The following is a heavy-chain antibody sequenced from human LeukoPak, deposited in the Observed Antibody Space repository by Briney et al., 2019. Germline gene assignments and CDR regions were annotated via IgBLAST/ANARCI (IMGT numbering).Heavy chain of an antibody. V-gene: IGHV5-51*01. CDR3: ARHGDHGTVLDY. J-gene: IGHJ4*02. D-gene: IGHD1-1*01. CDR1: GYSFATYW. Sequence: KHGESLKISCRASGYSFATYWIGWVRQMPGKGLEWMGIIYPGDSDTRYSPSFQGQVTISADKSISTAYLQWSSLKASDTAMYYCARHGDHGTVLDYWGQGTLVTVSS. CDR2: IYPGDSDT.